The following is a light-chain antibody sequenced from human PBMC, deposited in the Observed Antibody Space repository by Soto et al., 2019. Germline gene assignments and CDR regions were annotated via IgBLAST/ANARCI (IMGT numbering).Light chain of an antibody. CDR3: QQYNNWPQT. J-gene: IGKJ1*01. CDR1: QSIGNY. Sequence: EVVLTQSPATLSLSPGEGATLSCRASQSIGNYLAWYQQKPGQAPRLLIYATSNRATGIPARFSGSGSGTDFTLTISSLQSEDFAVYYCQQYNNWPQTFGQGTKVDI. CDR2: ATS. V-gene: IGKV3-11*01.